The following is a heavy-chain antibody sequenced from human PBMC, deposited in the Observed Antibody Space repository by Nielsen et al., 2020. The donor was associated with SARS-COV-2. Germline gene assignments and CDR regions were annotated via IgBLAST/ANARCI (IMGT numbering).Heavy chain of an antibody. Sequence: GGSLRLSCAASGFTFSSYAMSWVRQAPGKGLEWVSAISGSGGSTYYADSVKGRFTISRDNSKNTLYLQMNSPTVEDTALYFCAKEKVVGFGAPAFDIWGQGTMVTVSS. J-gene: IGHJ3*02. V-gene: IGHV3-23*01. CDR3: AKEKVVGFGAPAFDI. CDR2: ISGSGGST. CDR1: GFTFSSYA. D-gene: IGHD2-15*01.